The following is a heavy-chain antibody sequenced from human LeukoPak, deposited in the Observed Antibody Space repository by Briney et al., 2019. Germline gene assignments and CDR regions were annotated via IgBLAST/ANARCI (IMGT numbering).Heavy chain of an antibody. Sequence: SETLSLTCTVSGGSISSYYWSWIRQPAGKGLEWIGRIYTSGSTNYNPSLKSRVTISVDTSKNQFSLKLSSVTAADTAVYYCARGIAALRFLEWLLQSSWFDPWGQGTLVTVSS. CDR1: GGSISSYY. V-gene: IGHV4-4*07. D-gene: IGHD3-3*01. CDR2: IYTSGST. CDR3: ARGIAALRFLEWLLQSSWFDP. J-gene: IGHJ5*02.